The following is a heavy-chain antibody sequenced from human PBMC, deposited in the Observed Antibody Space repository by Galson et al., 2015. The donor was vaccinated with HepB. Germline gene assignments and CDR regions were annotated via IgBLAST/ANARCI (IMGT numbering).Heavy chain of an antibody. Sequence: SLRLSCAASGFTFGDYAMSWFRQAPGKGLEWVGFIRSKAYGGTTEYAASVKGRFTISRDDSKSIAYLQMNSLKTEDTAVYYCTREGGFAVVVPAATSDYNFDYWGQGTLVTVSS. D-gene: IGHD2-2*01. V-gene: IGHV3-49*03. CDR2: IRSKAYGGTT. CDR1: GFTFGDYA. CDR3: TREGGFAVVVPAATSDYNFDY. J-gene: IGHJ4*02.